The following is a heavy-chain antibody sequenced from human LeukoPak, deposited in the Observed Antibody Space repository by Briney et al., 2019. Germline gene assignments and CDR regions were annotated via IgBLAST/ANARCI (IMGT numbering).Heavy chain of an antibody. Sequence: PSETLSLTCAVSGYSISSGYYWGWIRQPPGKGLEWIGSIYHSGSTYYNPSLKSRVTISVDTSKNQFSLKLNSVTAADTAVYYCATLDTAMFMGFVGFGYWGQGTLVTVSS. CDR3: ATLDTAMFMGFVGFGY. J-gene: IGHJ4*02. CDR1: GYSISSGYY. D-gene: IGHD5-18*01. CDR2: IYHSGST. V-gene: IGHV4-38-2*01.